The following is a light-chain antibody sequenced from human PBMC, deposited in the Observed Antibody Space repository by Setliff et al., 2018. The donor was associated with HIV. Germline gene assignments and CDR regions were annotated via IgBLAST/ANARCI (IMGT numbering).Light chain of an antibody. J-gene: IGLJ1*01. CDR3: SSYTSSGTLFV. V-gene: IGLV2-14*01. Sequence: QSALTQPASVSGSPGQSITISCTGTNSDIGGYDYVYWYQQQPGKAPKLMIYEVSGRPSGVSYRFFGSKSGTTASLTISGLQTEDEADYFCSSYTSSGTLFVFGTGTKVTVL. CDR2: EVS. CDR1: NSDIGGYDY.